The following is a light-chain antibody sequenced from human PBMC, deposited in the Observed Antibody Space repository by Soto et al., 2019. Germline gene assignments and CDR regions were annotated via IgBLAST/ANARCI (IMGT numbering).Light chain of an antibody. CDR3: QQYESSRT. V-gene: IGKV3-20*01. J-gene: IGKJ1*01. CDR1: QSVSSTF. CDR2: GAS. Sequence: EIVLTQSPGTLSLTPGERATLSRRASQSVSSTFLAWYQQKPGQAPKVLIYGASTRATGIPDRFSGSGSGTDFTLTISRLEPEDFAMYYCQQYESSRTFGQGTKVEMK.